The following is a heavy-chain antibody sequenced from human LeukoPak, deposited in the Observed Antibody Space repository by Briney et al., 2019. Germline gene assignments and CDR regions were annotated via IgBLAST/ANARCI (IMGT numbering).Heavy chain of an antibody. CDR1: GYSFTDYY. J-gene: IGHJ5*02. V-gene: IGHV1-2*02. Sequence: ASVKVSCKTSGYSFTDYYMHWVRQAPGQGLEWMGWINPNSGGTGSAQKFQGRVTMTRDTSITTVYMEVSWLTSDDTAIYYCARADRLHGGPYLIGPWGQGTLVTFSS. CDR2: INPNSGGT. D-gene: IGHD2-21*01. CDR3: ARADRLHGGPYLIGP.